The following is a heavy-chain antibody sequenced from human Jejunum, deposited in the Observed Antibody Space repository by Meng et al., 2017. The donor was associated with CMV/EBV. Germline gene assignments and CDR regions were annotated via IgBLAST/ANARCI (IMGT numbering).Heavy chain of an antibody. D-gene: IGHD1-26*01. Sequence: SGYTFIDHFMHWVRQAPGQGLEWMGWINPNNGDTSYAQKFQGRVTMTRDKSITTVYMDLNRLTSDDTAFYYCGRGVGSIDPRFDPWGQGTLVTVPQ. CDR3: GRGVGSIDPRFDP. V-gene: IGHV1-2*02. CDR1: GYTFIDHF. CDR2: INPNNGDT. J-gene: IGHJ5*02.